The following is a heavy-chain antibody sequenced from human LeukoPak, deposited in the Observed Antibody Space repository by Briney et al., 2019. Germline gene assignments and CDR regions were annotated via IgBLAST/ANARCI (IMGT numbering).Heavy chain of an antibody. D-gene: IGHD6-6*01. CDR2: IYYSGST. CDR3: ARTKQYRALGY. CDR1: GGSISSPGYY. Sequence: SETLSLTCTVSGGSISSPGYYWTWIRQHPGKGLEWIGSIYYSGSTYYNPSLKSRVTISVDTSRNQFSLKLSSVTAADTAVYYCARTKQYRALGYWGQGTLVTVSS. V-gene: IGHV4-39*01. J-gene: IGHJ4*02.